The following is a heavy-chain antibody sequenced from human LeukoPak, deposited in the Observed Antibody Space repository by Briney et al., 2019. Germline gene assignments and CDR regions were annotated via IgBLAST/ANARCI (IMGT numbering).Heavy chain of an antibody. J-gene: IGHJ4*02. CDR3: ARVGDAAMVRDGYKKYYFDY. V-gene: IGHV4-34*01. Sequence: SETLSLTCAVYGGSFSGYYWSWIRQPPGKELEWIGEINHSGSTNYNPSLKSRVTISVDTSKNQFSLKLSSVTAADTAVYYCARVGDAAMVRDGYKKYYFDYWGQGTLVTVSS. CDR1: GGSFSGYY. D-gene: IGHD5-24*01. CDR2: INHSGST.